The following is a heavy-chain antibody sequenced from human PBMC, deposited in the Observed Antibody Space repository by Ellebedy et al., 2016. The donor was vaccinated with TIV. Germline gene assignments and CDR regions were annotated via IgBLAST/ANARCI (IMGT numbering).Heavy chain of an antibody. D-gene: IGHD2-2*01. Sequence: MPSETLSLTCTVSGGSISSGGYYWSWIRQHPGKGLEWIGYIYYSGSTYYNPSLKSRVTIAVDTSTNQFSLKLSSVTAADTAVYYCARGGVDVVVPDAMSLYYYYGMDVWGQGTTVTVSS. V-gene: IGHV4-31*03. CDR1: GGSISSGGYY. CDR2: IYYSGST. CDR3: ARGGVDVVVPDAMSLYYYYGMDV. J-gene: IGHJ6*02.